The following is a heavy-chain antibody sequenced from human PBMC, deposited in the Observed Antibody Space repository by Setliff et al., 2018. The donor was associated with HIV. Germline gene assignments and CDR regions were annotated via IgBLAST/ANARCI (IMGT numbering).Heavy chain of an antibody. V-gene: IGHV1-2*06. CDR2: INPNIGSA. CDR3: ARDYRTTDILSSGYMDV. CDR1: GYTFTGYY. D-gene: IGHD3-9*01. J-gene: IGHJ6*03. Sequence: ASVKVSCKASGYTFTGYYIHWVRQAPGQGLQWMGRINPNIGSANYAQNFQGRATMARDTSVNTAFMELSNLRSDDTAVYYCARDYRTTDILSSGYMDVWGKGTTVTVSS.